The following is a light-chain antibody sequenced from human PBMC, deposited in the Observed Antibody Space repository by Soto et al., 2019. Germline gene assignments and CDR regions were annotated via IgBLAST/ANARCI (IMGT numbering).Light chain of an antibody. Sequence: EIVMTQSPATLSVSPGDRVALSCWASQSVGSYLAWYQQKPGQPPRLLIYETSTRATGIPARFSGSGSGTEFALSINGLQSEDCAIYYCQQSSGWPLTFGQGTKLEIK. J-gene: IGKJ2*01. CDR2: ETS. V-gene: IGKV3-15*01. CDR1: QSVGSY. CDR3: QQSSGWPLT.